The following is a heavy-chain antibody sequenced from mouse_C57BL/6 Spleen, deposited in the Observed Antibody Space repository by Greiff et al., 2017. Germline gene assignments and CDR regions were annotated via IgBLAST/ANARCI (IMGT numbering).Heavy chain of an antibody. V-gene: IGHV1-53*01. CDR2: INPSNGGT. D-gene: IGHD1-3*01. J-gene: IGHJ4*01. CDR1: GYTFTSYW. CDR3: ARYNNYVCYYAMDY. Sequence: QVQLKQPGTELVKPGASVKLSCKASGYTFTSYWMHWVKQRPGQGLEWIGNINPSNGGTNYNEKFKSKATLTVDKSSSTAYMQLSSLTSEDSAVYYCARYNNYVCYYAMDYWGQGTTVTVSS.